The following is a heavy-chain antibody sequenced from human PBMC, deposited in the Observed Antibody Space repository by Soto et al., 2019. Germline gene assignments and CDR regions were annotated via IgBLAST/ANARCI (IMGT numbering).Heavy chain of an antibody. J-gene: IGHJ2*01. CDR1: GGSISSYY. CDR3: ASGGSSGWSRYFDL. V-gene: IGHV4-59*01. D-gene: IGHD6-19*01. Sequence: QVQLQESGPGLVKPSETLPLTCTVSGGSISSYYWSWIRQPPGKGLEWIGYIYYSGSTNYNPSLKIGVTISVATSKNQCSLKLSCVTAADTAVYYCASGGSSGWSRYFDLWGRGTLVTVSS. CDR2: IYYSGST.